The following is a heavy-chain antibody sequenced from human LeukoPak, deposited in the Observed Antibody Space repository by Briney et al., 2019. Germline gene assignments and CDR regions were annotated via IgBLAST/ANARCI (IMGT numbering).Heavy chain of an antibody. D-gene: IGHD6-13*01. CDR2: VSSRGSTI. CDR3: ARERAWTKDISNWYGGDAFDI. V-gene: IGHV3-48*03. Sequence: GGSLRLSCAASGFTFSSYEMNWVRQAPGKGLDWVSYVSSRGSTIYYADSVKGRFTISRDNAKNSLYLQMNSLRAEDTAVYYCARERAWTKDISNWYGGDAFDIWGQGTMVTVSS. CDR1: GFTFSSYE. J-gene: IGHJ3*02.